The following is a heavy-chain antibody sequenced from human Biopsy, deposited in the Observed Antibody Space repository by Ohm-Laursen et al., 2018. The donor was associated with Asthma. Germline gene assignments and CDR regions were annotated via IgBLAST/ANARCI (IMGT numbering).Heavy chain of an antibody. CDR3: ARTHERWTSIQDDALDI. V-gene: IGHV3-74*01. CDR1: GFTFTDYW. Sequence: SLRLSCAASGFTFTDYWMHWVRQAPGRGLVWASRINVEGTTTNYADSVKGRFTLSRDNSRNTLYLQMNSLRVEDTAIYYCARTHERWTSIQDDALDIWGQGTMVIVSS. CDR2: INVEGTTT. J-gene: IGHJ3*02. D-gene: IGHD4-23*01.